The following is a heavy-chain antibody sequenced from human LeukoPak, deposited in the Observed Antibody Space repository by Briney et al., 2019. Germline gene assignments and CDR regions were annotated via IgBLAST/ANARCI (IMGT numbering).Heavy chain of an antibody. V-gene: IGHV4-38-2*02. CDR1: GYSISSGYY. J-gene: IGHJ5*02. CDR3: ARDFHYDSSGYLLTHWFDP. D-gene: IGHD3-22*01. CDR2: IYHSGST. Sequence: PSETLSLTCTVSGYSISSGYYWGWIRQPPGKGLEWIGSIYHSGSTYYNPSLKSRVTISVDTSKNQFSLKLSSVTAADTAVYYCARDFHYDSSGYLLTHWFDPWGQGTLVTVSS.